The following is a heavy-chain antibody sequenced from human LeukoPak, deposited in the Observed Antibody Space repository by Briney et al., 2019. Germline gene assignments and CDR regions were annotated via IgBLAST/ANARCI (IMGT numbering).Heavy chain of an antibody. J-gene: IGHJ6*02. V-gene: IGHV1-2*02. Sequence: ASVKVSCKASGYTFTGYYVHWVRQAPGRGLEWMGWINPNSGGTNYAQKFQGRVTMTRDTSISTAYMELSRLRSDDTAVYYCARDRGYGSGSYYNVLNYYYYYGMDVWGQGTTVTVSS. CDR1: GYTFTGYY. CDR2: INPNSGGT. D-gene: IGHD3-10*01. CDR3: ARDRGYGSGSYYNVLNYYYYYGMDV.